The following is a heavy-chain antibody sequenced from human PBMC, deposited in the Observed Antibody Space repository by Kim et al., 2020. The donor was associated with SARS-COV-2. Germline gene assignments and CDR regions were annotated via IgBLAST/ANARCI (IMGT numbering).Heavy chain of an antibody. CDR3: AMPAVAGPFDY. J-gene: IGHJ4*02. V-gene: IGHV5-51*01. Sequence: KYSPSFQSQATISADKSIRTAYLQWSSLKASDTAMYYCAMPAVAGPFDYWGQGTLVTVSS. D-gene: IGHD6-19*01.